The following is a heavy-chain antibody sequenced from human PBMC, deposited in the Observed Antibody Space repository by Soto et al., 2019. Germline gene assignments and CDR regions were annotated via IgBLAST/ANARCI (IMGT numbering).Heavy chain of an antibody. J-gene: IGHJ4*02. D-gene: IGHD1-26*01. CDR2: IYNGATT. CDR3: ARDDSQRPATY. V-gene: IGHV4-59*01. CDR1: GGSISSYY. Sequence: QVQLQESGPGLVKPSETLSLTCIVSGGSISSYYWTWTRQPPGKGLEWIGCIYNGATTNYNPSFKSRVTISVDTSKNQFSLKLTSVTAADTAVYYCARDDSQRPATYWGQGTLVTVSS.